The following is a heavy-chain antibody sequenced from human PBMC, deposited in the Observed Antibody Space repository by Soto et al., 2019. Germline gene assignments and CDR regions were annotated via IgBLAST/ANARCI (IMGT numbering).Heavy chain of an antibody. Sequence: SETLSLTCTVSGGSISSYYWSWIRQPPGKGLEWIGYISHSGSTNYNPSLKSRVTISVDTSKNQFSLQLRSVTAADTAVYYCARGHYYDSSGYYTLDYWGQGTLVTVSS. J-gene: IGHJ4*02. CDR1: GGSISSYY. CDR3: ARGHYYDSSGYYTLDY. V-gene: IGHV4-59*12. D-gene: IGHD3-22*01. CDR2: ISHSGST.